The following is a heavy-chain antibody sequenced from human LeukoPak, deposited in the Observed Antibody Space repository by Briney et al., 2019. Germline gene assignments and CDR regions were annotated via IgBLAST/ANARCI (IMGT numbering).Heavy chain of an antibody. CDR2: MYYSGNT. J-gene: IGHJ3*02. CDR1: GGSISTYY. Sequence: SETLSLTCTVWGGSISTYYGSWIRQPPGKGLEWIGSMYYSGNTNYKPSHKSRVTISVDTSKNQFSLKLSSVTAADTAVYYCARHAYYYDRSGSYEAFDIWGQGTMVTVSS. CDR3: ARHAYYYDRSGSYEAFDI. V-gene: IGHV4-59*08. D-gene: IGHD3-22*01.